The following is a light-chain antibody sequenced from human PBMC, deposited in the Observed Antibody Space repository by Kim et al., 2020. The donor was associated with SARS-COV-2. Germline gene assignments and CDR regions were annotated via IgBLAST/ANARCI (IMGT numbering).Light chain of an antibody. CDR1: KLGDNH. CDR3: QAWDTTTVT. V-gene: IGLV3-1*01. J-gene: IGLJ2*01. Sequence: SLSPRQPACITCSGDKLGDNHVSWYQQKPGQSPMVVIYQDDQRPAGIPQRFSGSNSGNTATMTISGTQTLDEADYYCQAWDTTTVTFGGGTQLTVL. CDR2: QDD.